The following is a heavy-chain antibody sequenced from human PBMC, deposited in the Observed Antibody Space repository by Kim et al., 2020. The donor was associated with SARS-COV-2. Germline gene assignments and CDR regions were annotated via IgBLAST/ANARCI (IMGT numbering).Heavy chain of an antibody. CDR1: GYTLTSYV. J-gene: IGHJ4*02. D-gene: IGHD6-13*01. Sequence: ASVKVSCKASGYTLTSYVMHWVRQAPGQRLEWMGWINAGNGNRKYSQKFQGRVTITRDTSASTAYMELSSLRSEDTAVYYCARGTGYSKFDYWGQGTLVTVSS. CDR2: INAGNGNR. V-gene: IGHV1-3*01. CDR3: ARGTGYSKFDY.